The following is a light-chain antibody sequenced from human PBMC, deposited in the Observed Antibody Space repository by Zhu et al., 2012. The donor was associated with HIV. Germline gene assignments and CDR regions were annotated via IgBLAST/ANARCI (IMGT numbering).Light chain of an antibody. Sequence: DIQMTQSPSFLSASVGDRVTITCRASQGISNSLAWYQQKPGKAPKLLLYGASRLESGVPSRFSGSGSGTDYTLTISSLQPEDFATYYCQQYYSTPYTFGQGTKLEIK. V-gene: IGKV1-NL1*01. CDR2: GAS. CDR1: QGISNS. J-gene: IGKJ2*01. CDR3: QQYYSTPYT.